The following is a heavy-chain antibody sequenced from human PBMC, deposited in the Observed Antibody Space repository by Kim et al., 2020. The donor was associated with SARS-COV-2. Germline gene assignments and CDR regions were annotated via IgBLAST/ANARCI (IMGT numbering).Heavy chain of an antibody. CDR2: TI. Sequence: TISYPDLVKGRFTIARDNAKNSLYLRMNSLRDEDTAVYYCAMTTVTAFDIWGQGTMVTVSS. CDR3: AMTTVTAFDI. J-gene: IGHJ3*02. V-gene: IGHV3-48*02. D-gene: IGHD4-17*01.